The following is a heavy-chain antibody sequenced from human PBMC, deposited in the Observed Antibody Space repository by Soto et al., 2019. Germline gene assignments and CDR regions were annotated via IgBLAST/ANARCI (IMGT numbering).Heavy chain of an antibody. D-gene: IGHD3-10*01. CDR2: IYYSGST. CDR1: GGSISSYC. Sequence: SETLSLTCTVSGGSISSYCWSWIRQPPGKGLEWIGYIYYSGSTNYNPSLKSRVTISVDTSKNQFSLKLSSVTAADTAVYYCARAFSSYYYGSGSVSYFDYWGQGTLVTVSS. V-gene: IGHV4-59*01. J-gene: IGHJ4*02. CDR3: ARAFSSYYYGSGSVSYFDY.